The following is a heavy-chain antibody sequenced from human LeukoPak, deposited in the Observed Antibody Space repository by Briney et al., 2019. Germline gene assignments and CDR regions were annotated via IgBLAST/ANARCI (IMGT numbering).Heavy chain of an antibody. Sequence: GGSLRLSCAASGFTVSSDYMSWVRQAPGKGLEWVSVIYSGGSTYYADSVKGRFTISRDNSKNTLYPQMNSLRAADTAVYYCARGTRNRGRLIDVWGKGTTVTVSS. J-gene: IGHJ6*03. CDR3: ARGTRNRGRLIDV. CDR1: GFTVSSDY. CDR2: IYSGGST. V-gene: IGHV3-53*01. D-gene: IGHD1-14*01.